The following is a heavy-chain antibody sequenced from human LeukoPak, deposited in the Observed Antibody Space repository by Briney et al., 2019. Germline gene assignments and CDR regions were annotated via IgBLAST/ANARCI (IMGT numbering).Heavy chain of an antibody. J-gene: IGHJ5*02. CDR3: ARVGRIVVATRWFDP. D-gene: IGHD1-26*01. Sequence: ASVKVSCKASGYTFTSYGISWVRQAPGQGLEWMGWISAYNDNTNYAQKLQDRVTMTTDTSTSTAYMELRSLRPDDTAVYYCARVGRIVVATRWFDPWGQGTLVTVSS. CDR1: GYTFTSYG. CDR2: ISAYNDNT. V-gene: IGHV1-18*01.